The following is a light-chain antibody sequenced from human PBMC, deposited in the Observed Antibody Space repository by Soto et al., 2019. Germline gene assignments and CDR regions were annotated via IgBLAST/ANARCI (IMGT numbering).Light chain of an antibody. CDR2: DVS. CDR1: SSDVGGYDY. Sequence: QSVLTQPASVSGSPGQSITMSCTGTSSDVGGYDYVSWYQQHPGKAPKLMIYDVSDRPSGVSSRFSGSKSGSTASLTISGLQAEDEADYYCSSYASSSPYVFGTGTKLTVL. J-gene: IGLJ1*01. CDR3: SSYASSSPYV. V-gene: IGLV2-14*01.